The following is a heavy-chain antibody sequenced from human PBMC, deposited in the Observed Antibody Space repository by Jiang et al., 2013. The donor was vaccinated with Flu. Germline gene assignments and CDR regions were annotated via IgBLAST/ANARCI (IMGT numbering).Heavy chain of an antibody. CDR2: IYYSGST. CDR1: DGSLTINGYY. CDR3: ARASFAYCGGDCSYYWYFDL. V-gene: IGHV4-61*08. J-gene: IGHJ2*01. Sequence: PGLVKPSETLSLTCTVSDGSLTINGYYWSWIRQPPGKGLEWIGYIYYSGSTNYNPSPKSRVTISVDTSKNQFSLKLSSVTAADTAVYYCARASFAYCGGDCSYYWYFDLWGRGTLVTVSS. D-gene: IGHD2-21*02.